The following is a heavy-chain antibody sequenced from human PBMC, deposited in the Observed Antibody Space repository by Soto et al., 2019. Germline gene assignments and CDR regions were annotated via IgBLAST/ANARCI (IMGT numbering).Heavy chain of an antibody. J-gene: IGHJ4*02. Sequence: EVQLVESGGGLVKPGGSLRLSCAGSGFTFTNAWMSWVRLAPGKGLEWIGRIKSQSGGGTIDYAAPVKGRFAISRDDSQNTLFLQMNSLRPEDTGVYYCTTVVPMLYGGAHSAHWGQGTLVTVSS. V-gene: IGHV3-15*01. CDR3: TTVVPMLYGGAHSAH. CDR1: GFTFTNAW. CDR2: IKSQSGGGTI. D-gene: IGHD2-8*01.